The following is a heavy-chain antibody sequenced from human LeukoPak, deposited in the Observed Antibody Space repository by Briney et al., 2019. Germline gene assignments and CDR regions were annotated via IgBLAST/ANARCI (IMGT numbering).Heavy chain of an antibody. Sequence: GGSLRLSCAASGFTFSSYSMNWVRQAPGKGLEWFSSISSSSSYIYYADSVKGRFTISRDNAKNSLYLQMNSLRAEDTAVYYCARGIAASAFDIWGQGTMVTVSS. CDR1: GFTFSSYS. CDR3: ARGIAASAFDI. CDR2: ISSSSSYI. V-gene: IGHV3-21*01. J-gene: IGHJ3*02. D-gene: IGHD6-13*01.